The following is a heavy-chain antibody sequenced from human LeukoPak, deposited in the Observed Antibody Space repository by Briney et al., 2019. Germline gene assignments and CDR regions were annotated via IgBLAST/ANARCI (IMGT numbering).Heavy chain of an antibody. D-gene: IGHD3-22*01. CDR3: ARGPPHGYYYDSSGYSGRYYYYYYGMDV. CDR1: GFTFSSYG. CDR2: ISSSGSTI. J-gene: IGHJ6*02. Sequence: PGGSLRLSCAASGFTFSSYGMHWVRQAPGKGLEWVSYISSSGSTIYYADSVKGRFTISRDNAKNSLYLQMNSLRAEDTAVYYCARGPPHGYYYDSSGYSGRYYYYYYGMDVWGQGTTVTVSS. V-gene: IGHV3-48*04.